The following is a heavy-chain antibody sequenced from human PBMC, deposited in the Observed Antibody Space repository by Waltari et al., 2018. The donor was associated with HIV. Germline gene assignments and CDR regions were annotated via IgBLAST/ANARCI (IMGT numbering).Heavy chain of an antibody. CDR2: IYTSGST. CDR3: ARGGLLWFGELNYRGYYYYGMDV. CDR1: GGSISSGSYY. Sequence: QVQLQESGPGLVKPSQTLSLTCTVSGGSISSGSYYWIWIRQPPGEGLGWIGRIYTSGSTNYNPSLKSRVTISVDTSKNQFSLKLSSVTAADTAVYYCARGGLLWFGELNYRGYYYYGMDVWGQGTTVTVSS. V-gene: IGHV4-61*02. J-gene: IGHJ6*02. D-gene: IGHD3-10*01.